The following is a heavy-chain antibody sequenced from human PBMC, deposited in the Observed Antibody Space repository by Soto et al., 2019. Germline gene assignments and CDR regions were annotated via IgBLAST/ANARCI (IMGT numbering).Heavy chain of an antibody. V-gene: IGHV3-11*05. CDR2: ISTNSRYT. J-gene: IGHJ4*02. Sequence: GGSLRLSCAASGFTLSDYYMTWIRQAPGKGLEWISYISTNSRYTKYADSVKGRFTISRDDAKNSLYLQMNSLRAEDTAVYYCARVPYSYGQANNDYWGQGTLVTVSS. CDR1: GFTLSDYY. CDR3: ARVPYSYGQANNDY. D-gene: IGHD5-18*01.